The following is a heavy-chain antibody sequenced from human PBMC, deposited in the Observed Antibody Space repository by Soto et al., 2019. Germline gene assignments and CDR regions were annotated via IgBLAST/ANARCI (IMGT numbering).Heavy chain of an antibody. D-gene: IGHD3-10*01. CDR2: INPSGGST. CDR1: GYTFTSYY. V-gene: IGHV1-46*01. CDR3: ARVRRIMLRGRNYYHYGMDV. Sequence: ASVKVSCKASGYTFTSYYMHWVRQAPGQGLEWMGIINPSGGSTSYAQKFQGRVTMTRDTSTSTVYMELRSLRSDDTAVYYCARVRRIMLRGRNYYHYGMDVWGQGTTVTVSS. J-gene: IGHJ6*02.